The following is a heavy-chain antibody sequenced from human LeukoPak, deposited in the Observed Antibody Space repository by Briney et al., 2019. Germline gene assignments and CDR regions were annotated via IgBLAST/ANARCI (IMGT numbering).Heavy chain of an antibody. CDR3: AYYDSSGYYQERY. CDR1: GYNLRSHG. Sequence: ASVKVSCTASGYNLRSHGITWVRQARGQGLEWMGWISGYNGDIKEAQKFQGRLTMTTETSTSTAYMELSSLRSEDTAVYYCAYYDSSGYYQERYWGQGTLVTVSS. D-gene: IGHD3-22*01. V-gene: IGHV1-18*01. J-gene: IGHJ4*02. CDR2: ISGYNGDI.